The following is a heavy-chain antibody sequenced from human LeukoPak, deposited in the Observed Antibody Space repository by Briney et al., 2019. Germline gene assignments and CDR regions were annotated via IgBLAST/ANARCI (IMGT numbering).Heavy chain of an antibody. J-gene: IGHJ4*02. V-gene: IGHV4-4*07. CDR1: GGSISSYY. D-gene: IGHD1-26*01. Sequence: SETLSLTCTVSGGSISSYYWSWIRHPAGKALEWIGRIYTSGTTNYNPSLKSRVTMSVNTSKNQFSLKLRSVTAAGTAVYYCGRVAWELQKDYWGQGTLVTVSS. CDR2: IYTSGTT. CDR3: GRVAWELQKDY.